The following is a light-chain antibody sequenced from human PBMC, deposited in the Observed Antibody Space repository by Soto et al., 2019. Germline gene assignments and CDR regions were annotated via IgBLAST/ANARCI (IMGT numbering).Light chain of an antibody. CDR1: QAINRY. CDR3: QQYNSYS. J-gene: IGKJ1*01. Sequence: DIQVAQSPSSLSASVGDRVTITCRTSQAINRYLNWYQQTPGRAPKLLIYAASILHSGVPPRFSGSGSGTEFTLTISSLQPDDFATYYCQQYNSYSFGQGTKVDI. CDR2: AAS. V-gene: IGKV1-9*01.